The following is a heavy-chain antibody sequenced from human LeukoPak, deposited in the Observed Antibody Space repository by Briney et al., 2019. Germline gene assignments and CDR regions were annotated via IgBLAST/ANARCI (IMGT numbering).Heavy chain of an antibody. D-gene: IGHD6-13*01. CDR2: VFNGGCT. CDR1: GGSINSHY. V-gene: IGHV4-59*11. Sequence: SETLSLTCTVSGGSINSHYWSWIRQPPGKGLEWIGYVFNGGCTNYNPSLKSRVTMSVDTSRDQFSLRLTSVTAADTAIYYCATRPAGSTWYGVFDYWSQGTLVTVSS. CDR3: ATRPAGSTWYGVFDY. J-gene: IGHJ4*02.